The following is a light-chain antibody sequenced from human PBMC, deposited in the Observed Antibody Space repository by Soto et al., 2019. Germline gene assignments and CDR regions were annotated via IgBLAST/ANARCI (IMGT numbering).Light chain of an antibody. CDR2: KVS. CDR3: MQGQHWYPIT. Sequence: DVIVTPPPLSLPVTLGQEASISCRSSQSLVHRDGNTYLSWFRQRPGQSPRRLIYKVSNREAGVPDRFSGSGSGTDFTLKISRVEAEDVGLYYCMQGQHWYPITFGQGTRLEIK. CDR1: QSLVHRDGNTY. V-gene: IGKV2-30*02. J-gene: IGKJ5*01.